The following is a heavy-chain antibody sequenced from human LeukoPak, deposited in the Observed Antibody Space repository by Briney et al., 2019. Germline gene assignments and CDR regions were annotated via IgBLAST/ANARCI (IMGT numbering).Heavy chain of an antibody. Sequence: GGSLRLSCAASGFTFSSYWMSWVRQAPGKGLEWVSYISSSGSTIYYADSVKGRFTISRDNAKNSLYLQMSSLRAEDTAVYYCARDWYPNSGSYSYWGQGTLVTVSS. CDR2: ISSSGSTI. D-gene: IGHD1-26*01. J-gene: IGHJ4*02. CDR1: GFTFSSYW. CDR3: ARDWYPNSGSYSY. V-gene: IGHV3-48*04.